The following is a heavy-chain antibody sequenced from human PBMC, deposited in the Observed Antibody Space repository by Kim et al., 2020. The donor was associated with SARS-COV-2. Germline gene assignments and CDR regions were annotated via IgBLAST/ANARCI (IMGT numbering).Heavy chain of an antibody. CDR1: GFTVSSNY. D-gene: IGHD3-10*01. J-gene: IGHJ3*02. V-gene: IGHV3-53*01. CDR2: IYSGGST. CDR3: ARDRGVGSGSERDAFDI. Sequence: GGSLRLSCAASGFTVSSNYMSWVRQAPGKGLEWVSVIYSGGSTYYADSVKGRFTISRDNSKNTLYLQMNSLRAEDTAVYYCARDRGVGSGSERDAFDIWGQGTMVTVSS.